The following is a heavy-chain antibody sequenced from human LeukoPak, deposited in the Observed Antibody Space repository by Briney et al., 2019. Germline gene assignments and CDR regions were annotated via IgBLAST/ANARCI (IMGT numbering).Heavy chain of an antibody. V-gene: IGHV3-7*01. CDR3: ARDATYYDFWSGYYLGYYYYYMDV. Sequence: GGSLRLSCAASGFTFSSYWMSWVRQAPGKGLEWVANIKQDGSEKYYVDSVKGRFTISRDNAKNSLYLQMNSLRAEDTAVYYCARDATYYDFWSGYYLGYYYYYMDVWGKGTTVTVSS. CDR2: IKQDGSEK. D-gene: IGHD3-3*01. J-gene: IGHJ6*03. CDR1: GFTFSSYW.